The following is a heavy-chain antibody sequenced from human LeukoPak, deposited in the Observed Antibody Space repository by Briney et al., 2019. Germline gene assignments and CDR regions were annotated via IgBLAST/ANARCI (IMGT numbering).Heavy chain of an antibody. J-gene: IGHJ4*02. V-gene: IGHV3-30*02. D-gene: IGHD4-17*01. CDR3: ATHDYGDQFDY. Sequence: GGSLRLPCAASGFTFSSYGMHWVRQAPGKGLEWVAFIRFDGSYKYYADSVKGRFTISRDNSKDTLYLQMYSLRAEDTAVYYCATHDYGDQFDYWGQGTLVTVSS. CDR1: GFTFSSYG. CDR2: IRFDGSYK.